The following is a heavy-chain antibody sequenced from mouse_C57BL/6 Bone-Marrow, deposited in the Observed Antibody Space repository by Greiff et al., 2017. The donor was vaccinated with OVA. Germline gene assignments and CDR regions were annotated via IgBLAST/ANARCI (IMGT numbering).Heavy chain of an antibody. Sequence: QVQLKQSGAELVRPGPSVKMSCKASGYTFTNYWIGWAKQRPGHGLEWIGDIYPGGGYTNYNEKFKGKATLTADESSSTAYMQFSSLTSEDSAIYYCARIGYHECAMDYWGQGTSVTVSS. CDR1: GYTFTNYW. CDR3: ARIGYHECAMDY. CDR2: IYPGGGYT. D-gene: IGHD2-14*01. J-gene: IGHJ4*01. V-gene: IGHV1-63*01.